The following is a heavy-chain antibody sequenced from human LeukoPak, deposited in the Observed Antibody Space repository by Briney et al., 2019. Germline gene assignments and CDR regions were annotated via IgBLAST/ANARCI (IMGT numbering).Heavy chain of an antibody. V-gene: IGHV4-39*07. Sequence: PSETLSLTCSVTGDSVISSSYYWGWIRQPPGKGLESIAAIDSYSGRTYYNPSLNSRATISVDTSKNQFSLKLSSVTVADTAVYYCARLGPPAGRPDAFDIWGQGTMATVLS. J-gene: IGHJ3*02. D-gene: IGHD2-2*01. CDR2: IDSYSGRT. CDR1: GDSVISSSYY. CDR3: ARLGPPAGRPDAFDI.